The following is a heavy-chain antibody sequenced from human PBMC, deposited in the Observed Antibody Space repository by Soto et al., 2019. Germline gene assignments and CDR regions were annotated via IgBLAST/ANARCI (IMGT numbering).Heavy chain of an antibody. Sequence: TLSLTCTVSGGSISSGDYYWSWIRQPPGKGLEWIGYIYYSGSTYYNPSLKSRVTISVDTSKNQFSLKLSSVTAADTAVCYCARDGHDFWSGYQHWFDPWGQGTLVTVS. V-gene: IGHV4-30-4*01. CDR3: ARDGHDFWSGYQHWFDP. CDR1: GGSISSGDYY. D-gene: IGHD3-3*01. J-gene: IGHJ5*02. CDR2: IYYSGST.